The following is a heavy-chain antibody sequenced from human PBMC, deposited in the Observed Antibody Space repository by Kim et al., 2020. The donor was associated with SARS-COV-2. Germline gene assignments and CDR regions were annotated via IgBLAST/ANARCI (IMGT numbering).Heavy chain of an antibody. V-gene: IGHV3-74*01. CDR3: ARDVRYDYVWGSYTF. CDR1: GFTFSSYW. Sequence: GGSLRLSCAASGFTFSSYWMHWVRQAPGKGLVWVSRINSDGSSTSYADSVKGRFTISRDNAKNTLYLQMNSLRAEDTAVYYCARDVRYDYVWGSYTFWGQGTLVTVSS. D-gene: IGHD3-16*01. CDR2: INSDGSST. J-gene: IGHJ4*02.